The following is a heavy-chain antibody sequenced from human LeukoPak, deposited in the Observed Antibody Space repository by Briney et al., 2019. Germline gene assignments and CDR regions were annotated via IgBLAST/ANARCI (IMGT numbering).Heavy chain of an antibody. Sequence: PSETLSLTCTVSGGSISSGSYYWSWIRQPAGKGLEWIGRIYTSGSTNYNPSLKSRVTISVDTSKNQFSLKLSSVTAADTAVYYCARDRGSDFWSGYWGMEPLQQFDYWGQGTLVTVSS. CDR2: IYTSGST. J-gene: IGHJ4*02. CDR1: GGSISSGSYY. D-gene: IGHD3-3*01. CDR3: ARDRGSDFWSGYWGMEPLQQFDY. V-gene: IGHV4-61*02.